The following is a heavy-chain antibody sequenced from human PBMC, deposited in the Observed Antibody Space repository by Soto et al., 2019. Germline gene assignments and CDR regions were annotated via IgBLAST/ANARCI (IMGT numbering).Heavy chain of an antibody. J-gene: IGHJ5*02. CDR3: ARAPPDSSGYYSAGPLEFDP. CDR2: ISSNSGTM. D-gene: IGHD3-22*01. CDR1: GFTFSSYS. V-gene: IGHV3-48*02. Sequence: EVQLVESGGGLVQPGGSLRLSCAASGFTFSSYSMNWVRQAPGKGLEWVSYISSNSGTMNYADSVKGRFTISRDNAKNSLYLQMNSLRDEDTAVYYCARAPPDSSGYYSAGPLEFDPWGQGTLVTVSS.